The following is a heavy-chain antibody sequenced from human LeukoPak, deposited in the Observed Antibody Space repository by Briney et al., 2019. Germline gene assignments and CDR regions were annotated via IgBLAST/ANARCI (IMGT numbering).Heavy chain of an antibody. CDR2: IYYSGST. J-gene: IGHJ4*02. V-gene: IGHV4-59*01. Sequence: SETLSLTCTVSGGSISSYYWSWIRQPPGKGLEWIGYIYYSGSTNYNPSLKSRVTISVDTSKNQFSLKLSSVTAADTAVYYCARDPWGVAGNLDYWGQGTLVTVSS. CDR3: ARDPWGVAGNLDY. D-gene: IGHD6-19*01. CDR1: GGSISSYY.